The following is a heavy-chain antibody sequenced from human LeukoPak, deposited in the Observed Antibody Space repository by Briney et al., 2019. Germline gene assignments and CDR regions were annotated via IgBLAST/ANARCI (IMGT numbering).Heavy chain of an antibody. D-gene: IGHD3-16*01. V-gene: IGHV1-18*01. J-gene: IGHJ4*02. CDR2: ISAYNVNT. CDR1: GYTFIIYG. Sequence: ASVKVSSKASGYTFIIYGMSWIRQAPGQGLEWMGWISAYNVNTKYAQKFQGRVTMTTDTSTTTAYMDLRSLTSDDTAVYYCARAGDEVPTYFDYWGQGTLVTVSS. CDR3: ARAGDEVPTYFDY.